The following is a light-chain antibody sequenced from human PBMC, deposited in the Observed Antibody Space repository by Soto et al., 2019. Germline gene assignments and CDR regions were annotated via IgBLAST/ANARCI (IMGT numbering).Light chain of an antibody. CDR1: QSVSRY. V-gene: IGKV3-11*01. CDR2: DAS. Sequence: DIVLTQSPATLSLSPGERATLACRASQSVSRYLAWYQQKPGQAPRLLIYDASNRATGIPARFSGSGSGTDFTLTISSLEPVDFAVYYCQQRSDWPSTFGGGTKVEI. CDR3: QQRSDWPST. J-gene: IGKJ4*01.